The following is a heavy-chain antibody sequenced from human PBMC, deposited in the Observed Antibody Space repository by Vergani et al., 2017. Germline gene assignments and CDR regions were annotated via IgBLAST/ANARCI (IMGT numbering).Heavy chain of an antibody. V-gene: IGHV3-74*01. CDR3: ARGDRRYCSSTSCNYMDV. Sequence: EVQLVESGGGLVQPGGSLRLSCVASGFTFSSYWIHWVRQAPGKGLVWVSRINSDGSSTRYADSVKGRFTISRDNAKNTLYLQMNSLRAEDTAVYYCARGDRRYCSSTSCNYMDVWGKGTTVTVSS. J-gene: IGHJ6*03. D-gene: IGHD2-2*01. CDR2: INSDGSST. CDR1: GFTFSSYW.